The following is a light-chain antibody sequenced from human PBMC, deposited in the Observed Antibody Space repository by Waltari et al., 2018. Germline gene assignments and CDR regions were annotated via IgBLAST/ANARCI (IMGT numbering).Light chain of an antibody. V-gene: IGKV1-12*01. J-gene: IGKJ3*01. CDR3: QQSGTFPPT. Sequence: DIRMTQSPATLSASVGDRVTITCRASQDIRSWLAWYQQKPGKAPRLLIYHASGMQSGVASRFSGSASATDFTLTSSRLQPEDFATYSCQQSGTFPPTFGPGTKVEI. CDR1: QDIRSW. CDR2: HAS.